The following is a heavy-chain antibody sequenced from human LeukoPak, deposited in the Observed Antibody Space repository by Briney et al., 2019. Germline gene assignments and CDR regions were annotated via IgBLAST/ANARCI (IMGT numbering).Heavy chain of an antibody. J-gene: IGHJ4*02. Sequence: GGSLRLSCAASGFTFNNYAMHWVRQAPGKGLEWVSAISGGGDSTYYTDSVKGRFTISRDNSKNTLYLQMNSLRAEDTAVYYCARADTWLGNGGFDYWGQGTLVTVSS. CDR2: ISGGGDST. CDR1: GFTFNNYA. V-gene: IGHV3-23*01. D-gene: IGHD5-12*01. CDR3: ARADTWLGNGGFDY.